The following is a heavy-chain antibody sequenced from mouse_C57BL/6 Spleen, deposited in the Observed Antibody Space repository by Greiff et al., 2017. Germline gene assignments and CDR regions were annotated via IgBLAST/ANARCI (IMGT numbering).Heavy chain of an antibody. V-gene: IGHV1-82*01. CDR2: IYPGDGDT. CDR1: GYAFSSSW. J-gene: IGHJ2*01. D-gene: IGHD2-4*01. Sequence: VKLQESGPELVKPGASVKISCKASGYAFSSSWMNWVKQRPGKGLEWIGRIYPGDGDTNYNGKFKGKATLTADKSSSTAYMQLSSLTSEDSAVYFCAIEGNYDYDGNYWGQGTTLTVSS. CDR3: AIEGNYDYDGNY.